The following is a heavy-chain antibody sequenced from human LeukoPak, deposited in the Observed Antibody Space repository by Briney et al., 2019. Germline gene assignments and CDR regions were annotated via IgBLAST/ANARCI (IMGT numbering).Heavy chain of an antibody. D-gene: IGHD3-9*01. V-gene: IGHV3-23*01. CDR1: GFTFSNYA. CDR3: AKWGDYDVLTGYYVSDY. CDR2: ITGSGGNT. Sequence: PGGSLRLSCAASGFTFSNYAMSWVRQAPGKELEWVSAITGSGGNTYYADSVKGRFTIPRDNSKNTVFLQMSSLRAEDTAVYYCAKWGDYDVLTGYYVSDYWGQGTLVTVSS. J-gene: IGHJ4*02.